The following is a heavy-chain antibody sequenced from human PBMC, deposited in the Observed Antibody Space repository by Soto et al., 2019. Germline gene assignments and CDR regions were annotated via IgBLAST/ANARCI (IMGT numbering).Heavy chain of an antibody. CDR3: ARDWYRIVVVTPSVSPRDYGLDV. CDR2: IIPIFGTA. J-gene: IGHJ6*02. V-gene: IGHV1-69*13. Sequence: SVKLSCKPSGGTFRSYAFSWVRQATGQGLEWMGGIIPIFGTANYAQKFQGRVTITADESTSTAYMELSSLRSEDTAVYYCARDWYRIVVVTPSVSPRDYGLDVWGQGTTVTVSS. D-gene: IGHD2-21*02. CDR1: GGTFRSYA.